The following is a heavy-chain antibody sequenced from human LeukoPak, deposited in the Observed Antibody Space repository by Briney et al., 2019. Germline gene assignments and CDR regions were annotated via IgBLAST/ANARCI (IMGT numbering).Heavy chain of an antibody. CDR2: IKQDGSAE. CDR3: ARDLFDY. CDR1: GFTISNYW. J-gene: IGHJ4*02. V-gene: IGHV3-7*01. Sequence: GGSLRLSCAVSGFTISNYWMNWVRQAPGKGLEWVATIKQDGSAEFYVDSVKGRFTISRDSAKNSLYLQMNSLRDDDTAVYYCARDLFDYWGQGTLVTVSS.